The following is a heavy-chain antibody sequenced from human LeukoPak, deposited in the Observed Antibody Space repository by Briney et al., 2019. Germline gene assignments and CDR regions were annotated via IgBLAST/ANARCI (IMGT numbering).Heavy chain of an antibody. V-gene: IGHV4-4*07. CDR2: IYTSGST. J-gene: IGHJ3*02. CDR1: GGSISSYY. D-gene: IGHD2-2*02. Sequence: SETLSLTCTVSGGSISSYYWSWIRQPAAKGLEWIGRIYTSGSTNYNPSLKSRVTMSVDTSKNQFSLKLSSVTAADTAVYYCARDVVVVPAAIRQNDAFDIWGQGTMVTVSS. CDR3: ARDVVVVPAAIRQNDAFDI.